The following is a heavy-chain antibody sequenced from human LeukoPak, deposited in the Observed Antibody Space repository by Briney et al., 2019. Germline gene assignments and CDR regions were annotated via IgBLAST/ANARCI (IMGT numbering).Heavy chain of an antibody. D-gene: IGHD2-2*01. Sequence: SETLSLTCTVSGGSISSYYWSWIRQPPGKGLEWIGYIYTSGSTNYNPSLKSRVTISVDTSKNQFSLKLSSVTAADTAVYYCARHSRQYCSSTSCYPMDVWGKGTTVTVSS. J-gene: IGHJ6*04. V-gene: IGHV4-4*09. CDR2: IYTSGST. CDR1: GGSISSYY. CDR3: ARHSRQYCSSTSCYPMDV.